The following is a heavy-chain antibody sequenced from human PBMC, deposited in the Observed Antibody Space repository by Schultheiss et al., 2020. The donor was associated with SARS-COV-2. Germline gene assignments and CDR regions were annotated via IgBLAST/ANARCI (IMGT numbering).Heavy chain of an antibody. CDR3: ATPVSSDY. CDR2: LYYNASRT. Sequence: GGSLRLSCAASGFTFRSNGMSWVRQAPGKGLEWVAVLYYNASRTYYADSVQGRFIVSSDYSKNTLFLQMNSLRAEDTAVYYCATPVSSDYWGQGTLVTVSS. D-gene: IGHD6-13*01. J-gene: IGHJ4*02. CDR1: GFTFRSNG. V-gene: IGHV3-33*03.